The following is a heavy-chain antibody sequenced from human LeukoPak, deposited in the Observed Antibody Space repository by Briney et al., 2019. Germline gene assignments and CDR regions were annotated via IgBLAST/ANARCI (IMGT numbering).Heavy chain of an antibody. D-gene: IGHD1-26*01. J-gene: IGHJ4*02. CDR2: ISYDGSNK. V-gene: IGHV3-30*18. CDR3: AKDQWELLPAPLPTAY. CDR1: AFTFSTYG. Sequence: GRSLRLSCAASAFTFSTYGMNWVRQAPGKGLEWVAFISYDGSNKYYAESVKGRFTISRDNSKNTLYLHMNSLRAEDTAVYYCAKDQWELLPAPLPTAYWGQGTLVTASS.